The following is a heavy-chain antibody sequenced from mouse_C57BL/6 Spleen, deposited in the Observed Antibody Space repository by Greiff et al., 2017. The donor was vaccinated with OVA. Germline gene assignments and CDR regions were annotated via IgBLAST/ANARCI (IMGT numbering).Heavy chain of an antibody. CDR2: INPNNGGT. D-gene: IGHD2-4*01. V-gene: IGHV1-18*01. CDR3: ARPFYDYYWYFDV. J-gene: IGHJ1*03. CDR1: GYTFTDYN. Sequence: VQLQQSGPELVKPGASVKIPCKASGYTFTDYNMDWVKQSHGKSLEWIGDINPNNGGTIYNQKFKGKATLTVDKSSSTAYMELRSLTSEDTAVYYCARPFYDYYWYFDVWGTGTTVTVSS.